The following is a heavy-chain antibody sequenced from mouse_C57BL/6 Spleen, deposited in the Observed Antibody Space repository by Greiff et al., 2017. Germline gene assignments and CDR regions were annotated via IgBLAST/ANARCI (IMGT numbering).Heavy chain of an antibody. D-gene: IGHD1-1*01. CDR3: ARGGGSSPFDY. V-gene: IGHV5-6*01. Sequence: EVHLVESGGDLVKPGGSLKLSCAASGFTFSSSGMSWVRQTPDKRLEWVATISSGGSYTYYPDSVKGRCTISRDNAKNTLYLQMSSLKSEATAMYYCARGGGSSPFDYWGQGTTLTVSS. CDR1: GFTFSSSG. J-gene: IGHJ2*01. CDR2: ISSGGSYT.